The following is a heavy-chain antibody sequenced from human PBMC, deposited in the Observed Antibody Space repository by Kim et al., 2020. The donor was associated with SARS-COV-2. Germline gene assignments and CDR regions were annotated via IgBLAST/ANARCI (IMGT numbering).Heavy chain of an antibody. J-gene: IGHJ4*02. CDR2: IYYSGST. V-gene: IGHV4-39*01. D-gene: IGHD1-26*01. CDR1: GGSISSSSYY. Sequence: SETLSLTCTVSGGSISSSSYYWGWIRQPPGKGLEWIGSIYYSGSTYYNPSLKSRVTISVDTSKNQFSLKLSSVTAADTAVYYCARGPWELLAYYFDYWGQGTLVTVSS. CDR3: ARGPWELLAYYFDY.